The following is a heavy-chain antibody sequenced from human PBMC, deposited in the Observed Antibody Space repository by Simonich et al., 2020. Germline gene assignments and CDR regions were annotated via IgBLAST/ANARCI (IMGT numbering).Heavy chain of an antibody. CDR2: INPNRGGT. CDR3: ARAFYSGSYSFDH. D-gene: IGHD1-26*01. Sequence: QVQLVQSGAEVKKPGASVKVSCKASGSTFTGYFMHWVRQAPGQGRGWVGWINPNRGGTNYAQKFQGRVTMTRDTSISTAYMELSRLRSDDTAVYYCARAFYSGSYSFDHWGQGTLVTVSS. V-gene: IGHV1-2*02. CDR1: GSTFTGYF. J-gene: IGHJ5*02.